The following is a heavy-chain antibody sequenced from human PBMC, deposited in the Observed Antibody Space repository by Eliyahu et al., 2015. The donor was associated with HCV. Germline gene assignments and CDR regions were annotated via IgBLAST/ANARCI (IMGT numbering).Heavy chain of an antibody. J-gene: IGHJ5*02. CDR3: GRDPVVNIKFCYGPDCYSRSLDP. D-gene: IGHD2-21*01. V-gene: IGHV1-2*06. CDR2: INPDXGGT. CDR1: GYTFIDHF. Sequence: QVQLVQSGAEVKKPGTAVKVSCKASGYTFIDHFIHWLRQAPGQGLEWMGQINPDXGGTAFAQKFXGRLTMTRDTSTSTVYMELSSLRSDDTAVYYCGRDPVVNIKFCYGPDCYSRSLDPWGQGTLITVSS.